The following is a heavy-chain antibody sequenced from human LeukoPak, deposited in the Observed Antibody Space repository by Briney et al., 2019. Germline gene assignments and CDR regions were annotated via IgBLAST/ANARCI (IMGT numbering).Heavy chain of an antibody. D-gene: IGHD3-9*01. J-gene: IGHJ3*01. CDR2: ISHDGTVK. CDR3: ARDPFVCAPDVFDV. Sequence: VISHDGTVKYYADSVKGRFTISRESSKNTLYLQMNSLRAEDTAVYYCARDPFVCAPDVFDVGPRDNARRLF. V-gene: IGHV3-30-3*01.